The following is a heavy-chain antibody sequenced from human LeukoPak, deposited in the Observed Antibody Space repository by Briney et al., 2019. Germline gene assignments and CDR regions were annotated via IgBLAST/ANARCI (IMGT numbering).Heavy chain of an antibody. V-gene: IGHV4-30-4*02. CDR3: ARTLWFGEFVLDY. Sequence: SETLSLTCTVSGGSISSGDYYWSWIRQPPGQGLEWIGYIYYSGSTYYNPSLKSRVTISVDTSKNQFSLKLSSVTAADTAVYYCARTLWFGEFVLDYWGQGTLVTVSS. J-gene: IGHJ4*02. D-gene: IGHD3-10*01. CDR2: IYYSGST. CDR1: GGSISSGDYY.